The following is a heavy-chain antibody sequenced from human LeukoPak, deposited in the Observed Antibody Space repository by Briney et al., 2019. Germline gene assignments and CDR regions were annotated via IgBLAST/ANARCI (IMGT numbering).Heavy chain of an antibody. CDR3: AKHMRATNTYSFFGLDV. Sequence: SLRLSCAATGFTFKDYCMHWVRQPPGKGLEWVSSINWNGGGTDYADSVKGRFTISRDNAKNSLYLQLSSLRPEDTALYYCAKHMRATNTYSFFGLDVWGQGTTVTVSS. CDR2: INWNGGGT. V-gene: IGHV3-9*01. CDR1: GFTFKDYC. J-gene: IGHJ6*02. D-gene: IGHD1-26*01.